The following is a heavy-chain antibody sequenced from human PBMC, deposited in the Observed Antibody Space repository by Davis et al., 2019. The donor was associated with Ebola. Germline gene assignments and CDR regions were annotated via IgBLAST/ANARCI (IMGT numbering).Heavy chain of an antibody. CDR3: ARVTGPFDY. CDR2: IYYSGTT. D-gene: IGHD2-8*02. V-gene: IGHV4-59*01. Sequence: MPSETLSLTCAVSGGSIIGYQWSWVRQPPGKGLEWLGSIYYSGTTNYNPSLKSRVSISRDTSKNQFSLKLSSVTAADTAVYYCARVTGPFDYWGQGTLVTVSS. CDR1: GGSIIGYQ. J-gene: IGHJ4*02.